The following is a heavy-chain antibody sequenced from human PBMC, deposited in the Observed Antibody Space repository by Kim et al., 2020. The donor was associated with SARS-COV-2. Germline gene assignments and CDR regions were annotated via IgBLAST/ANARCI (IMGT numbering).Heavy chain of an antibody. Sequence: SNPSLKSRVTISVDTSKNQFSLKLSSVTAADTAVYYCARSRITIFGHFDYWGQGTLVSVSS. CDR3: ARSRITIFGHFDY. J-gene: IGHJ4*02. D-gene: IGHD3-3*01. V-gene: IGHV4-34*01.